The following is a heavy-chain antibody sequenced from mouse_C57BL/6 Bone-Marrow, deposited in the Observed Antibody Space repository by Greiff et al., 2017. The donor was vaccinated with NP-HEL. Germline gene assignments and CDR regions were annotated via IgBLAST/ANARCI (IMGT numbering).Heavy chain of an antibody. CDR1: GYTFTSYW. CDR2: IYPGSGST. CDR3: ARGGTTVVNFDY. Sequence: VQLKQPGAELVKPGASVKMSCKASGYTFTSYWITWVKQRPGQGLEWIGDIYPGSGSTNYNEKFKSKATLTVDTSSSTAYMQLSSLTSEDSAVYYCARGGTTVVNFDYWGKGTTLTVSS. D-gene: IGHD1-1*01. V-gene: IGHV1-55*01. J-gene: IGHJ2*01.